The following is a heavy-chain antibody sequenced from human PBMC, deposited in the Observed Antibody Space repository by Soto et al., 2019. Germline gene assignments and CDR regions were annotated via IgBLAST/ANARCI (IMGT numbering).Heavy chain of an antibody. CDR1: GGSISGYY. D-gene: IGHD6-19*01. CDR3: ARVSAKDTYSSGWIAYYYYMDV. V-gene: IGHV4-59*01. CDR2: IYYSGST. J-gene: IGHJ6*03. Sequence: SETLSLTCSVAGGSISGYYWSWIRQPPGKGLEWIGYIYYSGSTNYNPSLKSRVTISVDTSKNQFSLKLSSVTAADTAVYYCARVSAKDTYSSGWIAYYYYMDVWGKGTTVTVSS.